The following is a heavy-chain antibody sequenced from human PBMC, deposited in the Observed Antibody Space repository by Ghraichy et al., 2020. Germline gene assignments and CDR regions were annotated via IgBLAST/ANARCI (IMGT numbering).Heavy chain of an antibody. J-gene: IGHJ4*02. D-gene: IGHD2-15*01. CDR2: IYPGDSDT. Sequence: GESLNISCKGSGYSFTSYWIGWVRQMPGKGLEWMGIIYPGDSDTRYSPSFQGQVTISADKSISTAYLQWSSLKASDTAMYYCARRNCSGGSCYSVDYWGQGTLVTVSS. V-gene: IGHV5-51*01. CDR1: GYSFTSYW. CDR3: ARRNCSGGSCYSVDY.